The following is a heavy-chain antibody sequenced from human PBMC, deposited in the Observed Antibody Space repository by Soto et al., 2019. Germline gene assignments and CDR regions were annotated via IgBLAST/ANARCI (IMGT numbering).Heavy chain of an antibody. CDR3: ATGIAAPHPGFDY. D-gene: IGHD6-25*01. CDR1: GGSISSYY. V-gene: IGHV4-59*01. J-gene: IGHJ4*02. Sequence: PSETLSLTCTVSGGSISSYYWSWIRQPPGKGLEWIGYIYYSGSTNYNPSLKSRVTISVDTSKNQFSLKLSSVTAADTAVYYCATGIAAPHPGFDYWGQGTLVTVSS. CDR2: IYYSGST.